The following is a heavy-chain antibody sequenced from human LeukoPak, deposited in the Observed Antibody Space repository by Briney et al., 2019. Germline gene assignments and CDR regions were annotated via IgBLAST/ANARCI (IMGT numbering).Heavy chain of an antibody. J-gene: IGHJ4*02. CDR2: IYYSGST. CDR3: ARADGDDVDY. Sequence: SQSLSLTCTVSGGSISSGGYYWSWIRQHPGKGLEWIGYIYYSGSTNYNPSLKSRVTISVDTSKNQFSLKLSSVTAADTAVYYCARADGDDVDYWGQGTLVTVSS. CDR1: GGSISSGGYY. V-gene: IGHV4-61*08. D-gene: IGHD4-17*01.